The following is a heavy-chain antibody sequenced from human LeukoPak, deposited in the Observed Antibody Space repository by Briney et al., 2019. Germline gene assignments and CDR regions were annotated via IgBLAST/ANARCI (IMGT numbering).Heavy chain of an antibody. J-gene: IGHJ4*02. Sequence: SVKVSCKASGDTFSSYAISWVRQAPGQGLEWMGGIIPIFGTANYAQKFQGRVTLTADESTSTAYMELSSLRSEDTAVYYCARVVVVTETIFDYWGQGTLVTVSS. CDR3: ARVVVVTETIFDY. V-gene: IGHV1-69*13. CDR2: IIPIFGTA. D-gene: IGHD2-21*02. CDR1: GDTFSSYA.